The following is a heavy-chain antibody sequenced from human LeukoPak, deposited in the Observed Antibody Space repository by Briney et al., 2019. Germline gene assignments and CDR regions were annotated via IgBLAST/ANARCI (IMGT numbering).Heavy chain of an antibody. Sequence: PGGSLRLSCAASGFTFSSYAMSWVRQAPGKGLEWVSAISGSGGSTYYADSVKGRFTISRDNSKNTLYLQMNSLRAEDTAVYYCAATEQQLRDFDYWGQGTLVTVSS. D-gene: IGHD6-13*01. CDR3: AATEQQLRDFDY. J-gene: IGHJ4*02. V-gene: IGHV3-23*01. CDR2: ISGSGGST. CDR1: GFTFSSYA.